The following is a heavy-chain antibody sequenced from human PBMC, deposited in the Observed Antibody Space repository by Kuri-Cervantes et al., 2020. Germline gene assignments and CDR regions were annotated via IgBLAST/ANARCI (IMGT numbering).Heavy chain of an antibody. Sequence: GESLKISCKGSGYSFTSYWIGWVRQMPGKGLEWMGIIYPGDSDTRYSPSFQGQVTISADKSISTAYLQWSSLKASDTAMYYCARLSDYGYSNYDVMDVWGQGTTVTVSS. D-gene: IGHD5-24*01. CDR3: ARLSDYGYSNYDVMDV. J-gene: IGHJ6*02. CDR1: GYSFTSYW. CDR2: IYPGDSDT. V-gene: IGHV5-51*01.